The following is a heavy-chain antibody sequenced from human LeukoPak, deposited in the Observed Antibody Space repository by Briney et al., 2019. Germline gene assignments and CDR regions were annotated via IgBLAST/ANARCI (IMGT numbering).Heavy chain of an antibody. V-gene: IGHV3-9*01. D-gene: IGHD3-22*01. CDR3: ARADYYDSSGYTFDY. CDR2: ISWNSGSI. CDR1: GFTFDDYA. Sequence: QAGGSLRLSCAASGFTFDDYAMHWVRQAPGKGLEWVSGISWNSGSIGYADSVKGRFTISRDNAKNTLYLQMNSLRAEDTAVYYCARADYYDSSGYTFDYWGQGTLVTVSS. J-gene: IGHJ4*02.